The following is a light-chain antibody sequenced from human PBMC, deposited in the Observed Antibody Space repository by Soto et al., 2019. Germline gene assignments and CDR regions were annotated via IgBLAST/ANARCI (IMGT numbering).Light chain of an antibody. CDR2: GNN. Sequence: PGLTQRPPWFGAQGQSVTIPGPGASSTMGAGHDVHWYQQFPGTAPKVLIYGNNNRPSGVPDRFSGSKSGTSASLAITGLQAEDEADYYCQSYDNSLTGSNVFGTGTKVTVL. V-gene: IGLV1-40*01. J-gene: IGLJ1*01. CDR1: SSTMGAGHD. CDR3: QSYDNSLTGSNV.